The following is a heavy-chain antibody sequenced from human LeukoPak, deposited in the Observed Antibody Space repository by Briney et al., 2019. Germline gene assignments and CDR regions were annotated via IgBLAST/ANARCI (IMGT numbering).Heavy chain of an antibody. D-gene: IGHD3-9*01. J-gene: IGHJ4*02. CDR3: AKGRDILTGSIDY. V-gene: IGHV1-2*04. Sequence: ASVKVSCKASGYIFTDYYMHWVRQAPGQELGWMGRINPNSGGTNYAQKFQGWVTMTRDTSISTAYMELSRLRSDDTAVYYCAKGRDILTGSIDYWGQGTLVTVSS. CDR1: GYIFTDYY. CDR2: INPNSGGT.